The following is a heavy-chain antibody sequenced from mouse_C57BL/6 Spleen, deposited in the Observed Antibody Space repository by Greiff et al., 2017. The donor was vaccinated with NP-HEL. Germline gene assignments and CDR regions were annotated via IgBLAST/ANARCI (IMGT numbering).Heavy chain of an antibody. CDR1: GYTFTSYW. Sequence: VQLQQPGAELVKPGASVKLSCKASGYTFTSYWMHWVKQRPGRGLEWIGRIDPNSGGTKYNEKFKSKATLTVDKPSSTAYMQISSLTSEDSAVYYCAREWFKDYYAMDYWGQGTSVTVSS. CDR2: IDPNSGGT. D-gene: IGHD2-2*01. J-gene: IGHJ4*01. CDR3: AREWFKDYYAMDY. V-gene: IGHV1-72*01.